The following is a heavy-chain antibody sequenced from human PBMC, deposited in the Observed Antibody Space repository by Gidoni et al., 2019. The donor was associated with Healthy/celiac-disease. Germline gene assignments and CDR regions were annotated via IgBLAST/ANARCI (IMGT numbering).Heavy chain of an antibody. V-gene: IGHV3-23*01. CDR1: GFTFSSYA. CDR3: AKIGPFMITFGGVIAFDY. Sequence: EVQLLESGGGLVQPGGSLRLSCAASGFTFSSYAMSWVRQAPGKGLEWVSAISGSGGSTYYADSVKGRFTISRDNSKNTLYLQMNSLRAEDTAVYYCAKIGPFMITFGGVIAFDYWGQGTLVTVSS. J-gene: IGHJ4*02. CDR2: ISGSGGST. D-gene: IGHD3-16*02.